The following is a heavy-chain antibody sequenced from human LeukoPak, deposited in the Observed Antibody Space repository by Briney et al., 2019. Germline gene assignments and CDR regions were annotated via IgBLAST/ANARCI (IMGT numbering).Heavy chain of an antibody. Sequence: QSGGSLRLSCEASGFTFISYSINSVRQAPGKGLEWVSYISSSSSTIYYADSVKGRFTISRDNAKNSLYLQMNSLRDEDTAVYYCARDRLRGDDCRYFDSWCQGALVTVSS. V-gene: IGHV3-48*02. J-gene: IGHJ4*02. CDR1: GFTFISYS. CDR3: ARDRLRGDDCRYFDS. D-gene: IGHD2-21*02. CDR2: ISSSSSTI.